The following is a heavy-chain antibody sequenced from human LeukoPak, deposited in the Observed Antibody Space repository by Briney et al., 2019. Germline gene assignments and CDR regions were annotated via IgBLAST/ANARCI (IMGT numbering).Heavy chain of an antibody. CDR1: GFTFSSYW. CDR3: ARVSDYYYYYMDV. V-gene: IGHV3-7*01. Sequence: PGGSLRLSCAASGFTFSSYWMSWVRQAPGEGLEWVANIKQDGSEKYYVDSVKGRFTISRDNAKNSLYLQMNSLRAEDTAVYYCARVSDYYYYYMDVWGKGTTVTVSS. CDR2: IKQDGSEK. J-gene: IGHJ6*03.